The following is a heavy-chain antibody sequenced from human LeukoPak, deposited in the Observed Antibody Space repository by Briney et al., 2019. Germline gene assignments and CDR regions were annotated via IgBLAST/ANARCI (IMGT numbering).Heavy chain of an antibody. Sequence: ASVKVSCKASGYTFTGYYMRWVRQAPGQGLEWMGWINPNSGGTNYAQKFQGRVTMTRDTSISTAYMELSRLRSDDTAVYYCARVYGSGKFQYFQHWGQGTLVTVSS. D-gene: IGHD3-10*01. CDR2: INPNSGGT. CDR1: GYTFTGYY. V-gene: IGHV1-2*02. J-gene: IGHJ1*01. CDR3: ARVYGSGKFQYFQH.